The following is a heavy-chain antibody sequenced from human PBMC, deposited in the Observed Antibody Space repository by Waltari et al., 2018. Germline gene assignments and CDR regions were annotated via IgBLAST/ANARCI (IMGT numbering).Heavy chain of an antibody. CDR1: GGSISSYY. CDR3: ANLRMVRGVGDAFDI. Sequence: QVQLQESGPGLVKPSETLSLTCTVSGGSISSYYWSWIRQPPGKGLEWIGYIYYSGSTNYNPSLKSRVTISVDTSKNQFSLKLSSVTAADTAVYYCANLRMVRGVGDAFDIWGQGTMVTVSS. V-gene: IGHV4-59*01. D-gene: IGHD3-10*01. J-gene: IGHJ3*02. CDR2: IYYSGST.